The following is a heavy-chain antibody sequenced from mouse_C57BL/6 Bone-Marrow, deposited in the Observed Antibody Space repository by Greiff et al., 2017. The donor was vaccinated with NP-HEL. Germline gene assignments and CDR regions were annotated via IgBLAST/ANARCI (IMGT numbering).Heavy chain of an antibody. J-gene: IGHJ1*03. Sequence: QVQLQQSGAELVRPGASVTLSCKASGYTFTDYEMHWVKQTPVHGLEWIGAIDPETGGTAYNQKFKGKAILTADKSSSTAYMELRSLTSEDSAVYYCTRGDYGSSRYCEVWGTGTTVTVSS. V-gene: IGHV1-15*01. D-gene: IGHD1-1*01. CDR1: GYTFTDYE. CDR3: TRGDYGSSRYCEV. CDR2: IDPETGGT.